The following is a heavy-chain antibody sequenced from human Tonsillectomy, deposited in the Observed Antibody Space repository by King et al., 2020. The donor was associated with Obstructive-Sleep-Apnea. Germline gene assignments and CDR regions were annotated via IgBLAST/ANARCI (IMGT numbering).Heavy chain of an antibody. Sequence: VQLVESGGVVVQPGGSLRLSCATSGCTFDDYCMHWVLQVPGKGLEWGSRINWDGGTIQYADSVRGRFTISRDTSNNSPSRQMNSLRPEDTALYYCASFTVAFVVASPTPLVDWGQGTLVTVSS. V-gene: IGHV3-43*01. J-gene: IGHJ4*02. CDR1: GCTFDDYC. CDR3: ASFTVAFVVASPTPLVD. CDR2: INWDGGTI. D-gene: IGHD2-21*01.